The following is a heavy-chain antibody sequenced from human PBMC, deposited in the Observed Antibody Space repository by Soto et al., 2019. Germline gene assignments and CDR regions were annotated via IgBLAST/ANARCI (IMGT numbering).Heavy chain of an antibody. J-gene: IGHJ6*02. CDR1: GYTFTSYA. CDR3: AINYYGSGSYAFAKDYYYYYGMDV. CDR2: INAGNGNT. Sequence: ASVKVSCKASGYTFTSYAMHWVRQAPGQRLEWMGWINAGNGNTKYSQKFQGRVTITRDTSANTAYMELSSLRSEDTAVYYCAINYYGSGSYAFAKDYYYYYGMDVWGQGTTVTVSS. V-gene: IGHV1-3*01. D-gene: IGHD3-10*01.